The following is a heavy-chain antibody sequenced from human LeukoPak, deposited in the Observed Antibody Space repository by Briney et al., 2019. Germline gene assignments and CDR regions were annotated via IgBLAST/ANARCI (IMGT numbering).Heavy chain of an antibody. V-gene: IGHV3-7*01. J-gene: IGHJ6*02. D-gene: IGHD3-10*01. Sequence: GGSLRLSCAASGLTFSSYWMSWVRQAPGKGLEWVANIKQDGSEKYYVDSVKGRFTISRDNAKNSLYLQMNSLRAEDTAVYYCARSHYYGSGSYFYYYYGMDVWGQGTTVIVSS. CDR2: IKQDGSEK. CDR1: GLTFSSYW. CDR3: ARSHYYGSGSYFYYYYGMDV.